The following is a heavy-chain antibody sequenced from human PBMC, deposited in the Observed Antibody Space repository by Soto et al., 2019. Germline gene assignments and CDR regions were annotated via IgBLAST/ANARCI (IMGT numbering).Heavy chain of an antibody. CDR3: ARGRRYYXSNGYYNYFDY. Sequence: SVKVSCKASGGTFSTYTISWVRQAPGQGLEWMGRIIPILNTVNYAQKFQGRVTITADKSTSTAYMELSSLRSEDTAVYYCARGRRYYXSNGYYNYFDYWGQ. CDR2: IIPILNTV. D-gene: IGHD3-22*01. J-gene: IGHJ4*02. V-gene: IGHV1-69*08. CDR1: GGTFSTYT.